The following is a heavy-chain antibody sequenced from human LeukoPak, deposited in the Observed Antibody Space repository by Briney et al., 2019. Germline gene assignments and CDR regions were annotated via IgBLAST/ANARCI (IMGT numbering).Heavy chain of an antibody. CDR1: GFTFSNYN. J-gene: IGHJ4*02. Sequence: PGGSLRLSCAASGFTFSNYNMNWVRQAPGKAMEWVSSITSSGTYIFYADSVKGRFTISRDNAKNSLYLQMNSLRAEDTAVYYCASGRVSLLDYGGQGTVVTVSS. CDR2: ITSSGTYI. CDR3: ASGRVSLLDY. V-gene: IGHV3-21*01.